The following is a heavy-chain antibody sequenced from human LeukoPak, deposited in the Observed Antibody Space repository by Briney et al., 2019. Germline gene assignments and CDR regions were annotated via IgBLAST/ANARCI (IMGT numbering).Heavy chain of an antibody. J-gene: IGHJ4*02. Sequence: SETLSLTCTVSGDXINSYYWSWIRQPPGKGLEWIGRFYSTGSTNYNPSLKSRVTMSVDTSKNQFSLKLSSVTAADTAVYYCARDQYSGSLDYWGQGTLVTVSS. CDR1: GDXINSYY. CDR3: ARDQYSGSLDY. CDR2: FYSTGST. V-gene: IGHV4-4*07. D-gene: IGHD1-26*01.